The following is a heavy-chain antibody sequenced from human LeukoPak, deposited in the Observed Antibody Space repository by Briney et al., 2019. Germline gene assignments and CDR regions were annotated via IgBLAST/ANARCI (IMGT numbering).Heavy chain of an antibody. CDR3: ARGIRGVIIQHYYYYYYMDV. V-gene: IGHV4-34*01. D-gene: IGHD3-10*01. CDR1: GGSFSGYY. J-gene: IGHJ6*03. CDR2: INHSGST. Sequence: PSETLSLTCAVYGGSFSGYYWSWIRPPPGKGLEWIGEINHSGSTNYNPSLKSRVTISVDTSKNQFSLKLSSVTAADTAVYYCARGIRGVIIQHYYYYYYMDVWGKGTTVTVSS.